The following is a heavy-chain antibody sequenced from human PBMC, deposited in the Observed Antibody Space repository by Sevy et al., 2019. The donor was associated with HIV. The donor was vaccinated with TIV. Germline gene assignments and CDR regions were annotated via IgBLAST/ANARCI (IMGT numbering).Heavy chain of an antibody. Sequence: SETLSLTCAVSGYSISSGYYWGWIRQPPGKGLEWIGSIYRSGSTYYNPSLKRRVTISVDTSKNQFSLKLSSVTAADTAVYYWAGFYDSLDWFDPWGQGTLVTVSS. CDR2: IYRSGST. V-gene: IGHV4-38-2*01. CDR1: GYSISSGYY. D-gene: IGHD3-9*01. J-gene: IGHJ5*02. CDR3: AGFYDSLDWFDP.